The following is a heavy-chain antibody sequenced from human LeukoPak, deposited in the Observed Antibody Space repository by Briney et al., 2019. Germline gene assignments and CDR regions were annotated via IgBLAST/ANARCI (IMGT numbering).Heavy chain of an antibody. D-gene: IGHD5-12*01. J-gene: IGHJ3*02. CDR1: GYTFTGYY. CDR2: INPNSGGT. V-gene: IGHV1-2*02. Sequence: ASVKVSCKASGYTFTGYYMHWVRQAPGQGLEWMGWINPNSGGTNYAQKFQGRVTMTRDTSISTAYMELSSLRSEDTAVYYCARKYSGLDSDAFDIWGQGTMVTVSS. CDR3: ARKYSGLDSDAFDI.